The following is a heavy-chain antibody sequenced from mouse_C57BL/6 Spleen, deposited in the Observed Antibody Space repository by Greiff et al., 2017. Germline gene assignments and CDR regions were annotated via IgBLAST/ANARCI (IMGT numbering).Heavy chain of an antibody. Sequence: EVKLVESGGGLVKPGGSLKLSCAASGFTFSDYGMHWVRQAPEKGLEWVAYISSGSSTIYYADTVKGRSTISRDNAKNTMFLQLTSLRSEDTAMYYCARPNSYYVSPFAYWGQGTLVTVSA. CDR3: ARPNSYYVSPFAY. D-gene: IGHD2-12*01. CDR1: GFTFSDYG. V-gene: IGHV5-17*01. CDR2: ISSGSSTI. J-gene: IGHJ3*01.